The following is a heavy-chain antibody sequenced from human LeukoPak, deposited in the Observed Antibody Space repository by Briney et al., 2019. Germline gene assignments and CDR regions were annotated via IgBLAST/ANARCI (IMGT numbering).Heavy chain of an antibody. Sequence: SETLSLTCTVSGGSISSYYWSWIRQPPGKGLEWIGYIYYSGSTNYNPSLKSRVTISVDTSKNQFSLKLNSLTAADTAVYYCARHVISYTPYYFNYWGQGTLVTVSS. D-gene: IGHD2-2*02. CDR1: GGSISSYY. CDR2: IYYSGST. J-gene: IGHJ4*02. CDR3: ARHVISYTPYYFNY. V-gene: IGHV4-59*08.